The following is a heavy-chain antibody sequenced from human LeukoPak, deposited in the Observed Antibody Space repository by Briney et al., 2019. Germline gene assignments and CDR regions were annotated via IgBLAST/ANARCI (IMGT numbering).Heavy chain of an antibody. CDR2: ISAYNGNT. V-gene: IGHV1-18*01. D-gene: IGHD3-9*01. CDR3: ARDGEDILSGYYQFGLDY. Sequence: ASVQVSCKASGYTFTSYGISWVRQAPGQGLEWMGWISAYNGNTNYAQKLHGRVTMTTDTSTSTAYTELRSLRSDDTAVYYCARDGEDILSGYYQFGLDYWGQGTLVTVSS. J-gene: IGHJ4*02. CDR1: GYTFTSYG.